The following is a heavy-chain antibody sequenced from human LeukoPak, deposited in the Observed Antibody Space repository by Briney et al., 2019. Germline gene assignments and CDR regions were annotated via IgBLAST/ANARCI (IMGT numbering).Heavy chain of an antibody. Sequence: GGSLRLSCEVSGLSFSNYWMHWVRQAPGKGLVWVARTNLHGTAVDYADSVKGRFIISRDNAKNTLFLQMNSLRVEDTAVYYCASAYTYDRLGDHWGQRTLVTVSS. D-gene: IGHD3-16*01. V-gene: IGHV3-74*01. CDR1: GLSFSNYW. CDR2: TNLHGTAV. CDR3: ASAYTYDRLGDH. J-gene: IGHJ4*02.